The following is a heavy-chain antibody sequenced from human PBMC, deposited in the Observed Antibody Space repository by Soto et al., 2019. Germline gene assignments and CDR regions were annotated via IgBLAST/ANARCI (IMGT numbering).Heavy chain of an antibody. Sequence: ASVKVSCKASGYSFTSYGISWVRQAPGQGLEWMGWISAYNGNKKYAQKLQGRVTMTTDTSTSTAYMELRSLRSDDTAVYYCARHRISKYSSSWWSRRYYYYYGMDVWGQGTTVTVSS. CDR3: ARHRISKYSSSWWSRRYYYYYGMDV. J-gene: IGHJ6*02. D-gene: IGHD6-13*01. CDR2: ISAYNGNK. CDR1: GYSFTSYG. V-gene: IGHV1-18*01.